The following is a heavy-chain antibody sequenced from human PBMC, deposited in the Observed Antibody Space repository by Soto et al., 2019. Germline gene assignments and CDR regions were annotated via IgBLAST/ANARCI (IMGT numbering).Heavy chain of an antibody. D-gene: IGHD2-8*01. J-gene: IGHJ6*02. CDR1: GGTFSSSA. CDR2: IIPIFGTA. CDR3: ASNGESYYDYGMDV. Sequence: QVQLVQSGAEVKTPGSSVKVSCKASGGTFSSSAISWVRQAPGQGPEWMGGIIPIFGTAEYAQKFQGRVTITAGESQSTDFMEVSSLRSEDTAVYYCASNGESYYDYGMDVWGQGPTVTVSS. V-gene: IGHV1-69*12.